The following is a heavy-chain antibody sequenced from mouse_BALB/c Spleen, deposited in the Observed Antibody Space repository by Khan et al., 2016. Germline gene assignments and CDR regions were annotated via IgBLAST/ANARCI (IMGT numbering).Heavy chain of an antibody. Sequence: VQLKQSGAELVKPGASVKLSCTASGFNIRDTYVHWVKQRPEQGLEWIGRIDPANGNSKYDPKFQGKATITADTSSNTAYLQIRSLTSEDTAAYYCATDGYYNQWGQVTTLTVSS. CDR1: GFNIRDTY. D-gene: IGHD2-3*01. CDR3: ATDGYYNQ. V-gene: IGHV14-3*02. CDR2: IDPANGNS. J-gene: IGHJ2*01.